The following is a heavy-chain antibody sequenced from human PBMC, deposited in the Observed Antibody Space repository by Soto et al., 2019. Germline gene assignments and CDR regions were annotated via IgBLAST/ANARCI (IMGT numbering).Heavy chain of an antibody. CDR1: GFSLSTSGVG. Sequence: SGPTLVKPTQTLTLTCTFSGFSLSTSGVGVGWIRQPPGKALEWLALIYWDDDKRYSPSLKSRLTITKDTSKNQVVLTMTNMDPVDTATYYCARLYSSSSFGAFDYWGQGTLVTVSS. CDR2: IYWDDDK. J-gene: IGHJ4*02. V-gene: IGHV2-5*02. D-gene: IGHD6-6*01. CDR3: ARLYSSSSFGAFDY.